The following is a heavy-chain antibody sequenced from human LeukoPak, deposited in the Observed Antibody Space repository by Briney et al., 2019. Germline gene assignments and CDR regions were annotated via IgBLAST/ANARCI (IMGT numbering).Heavy chain of an antibody. CDR3: ARDTNGYAD. Sequence: PGGSLRLSCAASGFTFRTYWMSWLRQAPGKGLEWVANIKEDGRAEYYVDSVKGRFSISRDNVKNSLYLRMNSLRAEDTAVYYCARDTNGYADWGQGTLVTVSS. D-gene: IGHD2-2*01. J-gene: IGHJ4*02. V-gene: IGHV3-7*01. CDR2: IKEDGRAE. CDR1: GFTFRTYW.